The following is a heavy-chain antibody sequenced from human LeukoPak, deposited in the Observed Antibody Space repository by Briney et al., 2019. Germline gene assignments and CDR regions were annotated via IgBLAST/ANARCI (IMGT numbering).Heavy chain of an antibody. J-gene: IGHJ4*02. CDR1: GFTFDDYA. CDR2: ISWNSGSI. V-gene: IGHV3-9*03. CDR3: AKAHSSSWWGSDY. D-gene: IGHD6-13*01. Sequence: GRSLRLSCAASGFTFDDYAMHWVRQAPGKGLEWVSGISWNSGSIGYADSVKGRFTISRDNAKNSLYLQMNSLRAEDMALYYCAKAHSSSWWGSDYWGQGTLVTVSP.